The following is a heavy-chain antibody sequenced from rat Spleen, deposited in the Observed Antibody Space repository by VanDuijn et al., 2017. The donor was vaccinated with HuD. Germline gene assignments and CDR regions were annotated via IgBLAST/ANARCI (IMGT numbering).Heavy chain of an antibody. Sequence: EVQLVESGGGLVQPGRSLKLSCAASGFTFSNYDMAWVRQAPTKGLEWVASISTSGGSTYYRDSVKGRFTVSRDNAKSTLYLQMDSLRSEDTATYYCASNWGDYWGQGVMVTVSS. CDR3: ASNWGDY. D-gene: IGHD5-1*01. CDR2: ISTSGGST. V-gene: IGHV5-25*01. J-gene: IGHJ2*01. CDR1: GFTFSNYD.